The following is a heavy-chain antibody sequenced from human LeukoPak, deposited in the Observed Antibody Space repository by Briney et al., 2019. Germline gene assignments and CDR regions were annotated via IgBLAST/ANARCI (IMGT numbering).Heavy chain of an antibody. J-gene: IGHJ4*02. CDR2: IIPIFGTA. CDR3: ARGHDVYTSGWYKFDY. CDR1: GGTFSSYA. D-gene: IGHD6-19*01. V-gene: IGHV1-69*05. Sequence: SVKVSCKASGGTFSSYAISWVRQAPGQGLEWMGRIIPIFGTANYAQKFQVRVTITTDESTSTAYMELSSLRSEDTAVYYCARGHDVYTSGWYKFDYWGQGTLVTVSS.